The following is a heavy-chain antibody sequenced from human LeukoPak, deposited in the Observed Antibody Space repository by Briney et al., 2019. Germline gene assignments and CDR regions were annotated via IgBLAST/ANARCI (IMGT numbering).Heavy chain of an antibody. Sequence: PGGSLRLSCAASGFTVSSSYMSWVRQAPGKGLEWVSIISSAGTTYYADSVKGRFTISRDNFKKTVYLPVNSLRDEDTAVYSCARDLEAANTYYFDYWGQGTMVTVSS. CDR2: ISSAGTT. J-gene: IGHJ4*02. CDR1: GFTVSSSY. CDR3: ARDLEAANTYYFDY. V-gene: IGHV3-66*01. D-gene: IGHD6-13*01.